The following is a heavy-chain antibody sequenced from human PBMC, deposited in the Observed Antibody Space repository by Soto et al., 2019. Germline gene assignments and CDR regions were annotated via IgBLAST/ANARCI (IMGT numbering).Heavy chain of an antibody. J-gene: IGHJ3*02. CDR1: GGSISSDDYY. D-gene: IGHD3-16*02. V-gene: IGHV4-30-4*01. Sequence: QVQLQESGPGLVKPSQTLSLTCTVSGGSISSDDYYWSWIRQPPGKGLECIGYIYYSGSTYYNPSLKSRVTLSVDTSKTQFSLTLRSVTAADTAVYYCARFIRRPAFDIWGQGTMVTVSS. CDR3: ARFIRRPAFDI. CDR2: IYYSGST.